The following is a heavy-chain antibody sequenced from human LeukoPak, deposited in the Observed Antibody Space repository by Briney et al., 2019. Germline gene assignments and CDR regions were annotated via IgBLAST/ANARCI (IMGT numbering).Heavy chain of an antibody. CDR2: IIPIFGTA. CDR1: GGTFSSYA. D-gene: IGHD1-14*01. CDR3: ARRDHPEVAFDI. Sequence: GASVKVSCKASGGTFSSYAISWVRQAPGQGLEWMGGIIPIFGTANYAQKFQGRVTITADESTSTAYMELSSLRSEDTAVYYCARRDHPEVAFDIWGQGTMVTVSS. V-gene: IGHV1-69*13. J-gene: IGHJ3*02.